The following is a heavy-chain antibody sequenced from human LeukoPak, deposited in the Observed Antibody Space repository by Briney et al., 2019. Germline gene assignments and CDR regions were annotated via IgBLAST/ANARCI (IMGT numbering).Heavy chain of an antibody. Sequence: PGGSLRLSCTASGFTFTGYAMHWVRQAPGKGLEWVALMSEDGRKENYADSVKGRFTISRDNSKNTLYLQMNSLRAEDTAVYYCARDMVDGSKSRAGYFDYWGQGTLVTVSS. V-gene: IGHV3-30*04. CDR1: GFTFTGYA. D-gene: IGHD3-10*01. CDR2: MSEDGRKE. CDR3: ARDMVDGSKSRAGYFDY. J-gene: IGHJ4*02.